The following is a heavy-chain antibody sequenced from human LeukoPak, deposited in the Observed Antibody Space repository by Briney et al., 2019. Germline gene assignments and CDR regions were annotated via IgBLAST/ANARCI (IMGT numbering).Heavy chain of an antibody. CDR1: GYTFTSYD. CDR2: MNPNSGNT. CDR3: AKDHASGYDSPQDDY. V-gene: IGHV1-8*01. Sequence: ASVKVSCKASGYTFTSYDINWVRQATGQGLEWMGWMNPNSGNTGYAQKFQGRITMTRNTSISTVYMELSSLRSEDTAVYYCAKDHASGYDSPQDDYWGQGTLVTVSS. J-gene: IGHJ4*02. D-gene: IGHD5-12*01.